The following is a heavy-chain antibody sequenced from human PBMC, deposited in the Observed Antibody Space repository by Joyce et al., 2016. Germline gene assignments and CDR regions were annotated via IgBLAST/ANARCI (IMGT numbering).Heavy chain of an antibody. J-gene: IGHJ4*02. V-gene: IGHV3-30-3*01. CDR3: ARSPSNSWHTFDS. CDR2: RSPDGSKK. Sequence: QVQLVESGGGVAQPGRSLRLSCAASGFTFNRYAMQWVRQTPGTGLEWLAVRSPDGSKKFYSDSVKDRFIISRDNSNKMVFVQMNSLRVEDTGVYYCARSPSNSWHTFDSWGQGTLVSVSS. CDR1: GFTFNRYA. D-gene: IGHD2-2*01.